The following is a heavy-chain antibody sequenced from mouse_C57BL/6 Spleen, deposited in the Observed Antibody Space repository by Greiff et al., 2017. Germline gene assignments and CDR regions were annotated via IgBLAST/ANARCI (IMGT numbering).Heavy chain of an antibody. D-gene: IGHD1-1*01. CDR1: GYTFTSYW. Sequence: QVQLQQSGAELVKPGASVKLSCKASGYTFTSYWMHWVKQRPGQGLEWIGMIHPNSGSTNYNEKFKSKATLTVDKSSSTAYMQLSSLTSEDSAVXYCARSGSSYYAMDYWGQGTSVTVSS. CDR2: IHPNSGST. J-gene: IGHJ4*01. CDR3: ARSGSSYYAMDY. V-gene: IGHV1-64*01.